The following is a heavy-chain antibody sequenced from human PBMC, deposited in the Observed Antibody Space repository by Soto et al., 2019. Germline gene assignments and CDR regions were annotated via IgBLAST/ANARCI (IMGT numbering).Heavy chain of an antibody. CDR1: GFSFSNYW. J-gene: IGHJ4*02. D-gene: IGHD3-10*01. V-gene: IGHV3-74*01. Sequence: EAQLVQSGGGLGQPGGSMRLSCAASGFSFSNYWMHWVRQAPGKGLVWVSGIKFDGSRTTYADSVKGRFTNSRDNARNTLYLQMNSLSAEDTAMYYCARDEGDAMIRGYDSWGQGTLVTVSS. CDR2: IKFDGSRT. CDR3: ARDEGDAMIRGYDS.